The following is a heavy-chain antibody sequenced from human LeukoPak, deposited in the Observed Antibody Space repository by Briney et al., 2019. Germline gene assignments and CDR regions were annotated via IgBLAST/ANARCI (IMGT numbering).Heavy chain of an antibody. CDR1: GGSLSSYY. CDR2: VYYTGST. J-gene: IGHJ5*02. D-gene: IGHD3-10*01. Sequence: PSETLSLTCTVSGGSLSSYYWSWVRQPPGKRLERIGFVYYTGSTNYSPSLKSRVTISVDTSKNQFSLKVRSVTAADTAVYYCARGGYYGSGNDFRFDLWGQGTLVTVSS. V-gene: IGHV4-59*01. CDR3: ARGGYYGSGNDFRFDL.